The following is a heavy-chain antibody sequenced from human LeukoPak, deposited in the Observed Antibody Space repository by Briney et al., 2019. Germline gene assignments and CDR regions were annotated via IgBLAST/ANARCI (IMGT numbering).Heavy chain of an antibody. Sequence: SETLSLTCTVSGGSISSYYWSWIRQPPGKGLEWIGYIYYSGSTNYNPSLKSRVTISVDTSKNQFSLKLSSVTAADTAVYYCAYSSGSLNFDYWGQGTLVTVSS. J-gene: IGHJ4*02. D-gene: IGHD6-19*01. CDR2: IYYSGST. CDR1: GGSISSYY. CDR3: AYSSGSLNFDY. V-gene: IGHV4-59*01.